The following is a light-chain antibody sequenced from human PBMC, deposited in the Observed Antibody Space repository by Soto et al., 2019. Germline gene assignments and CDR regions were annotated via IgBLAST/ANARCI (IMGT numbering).Light chain of an antibody. CDR2: GAS. CDR1: QSVNSA. J-gene: IGKJ1*01. V-gene: IGKV3-15*01. CDR3: QQYNNWPPT. Sequence: ETGMTQSPATLSVYPGERATLSCRASQSVNSALAWYQQKPGQVPRLLIYGASTRASGIAARFSGSGSGTEYTLTISSLQSEDFAVYYCQQYNNWPPTFGQGTKVAIK.